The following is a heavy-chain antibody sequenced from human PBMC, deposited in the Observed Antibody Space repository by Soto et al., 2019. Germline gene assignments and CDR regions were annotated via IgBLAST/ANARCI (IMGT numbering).Heavy chain of an antibody. D-gene: IGHD1-26*01. Sequence: SVKGSFKGSCYTFTSYGISWVRQAPVQGLEWTGWISAYNGNTNYAQKLQGRVIMTTDTSTSTAYMELRSLRSDDTAVYYCARVGISFVGATTGAFDIWGQGTTVTV. CDR3: ARVGISFVGATTGAFDI. CDR2: ISAYNGNT. J-gene: IGHJ3*02. V-gene: IGHV1-18*01. CDR1: CYTFTSYG.